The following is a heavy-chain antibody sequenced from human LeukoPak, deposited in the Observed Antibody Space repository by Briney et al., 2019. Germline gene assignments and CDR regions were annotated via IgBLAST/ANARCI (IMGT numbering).Heavy chain of an antibody. Sequence: GGSLRLSCAASGFTFSSYEMNWVRQAPGKGLEWVSYISSSGRTKYYADSVKGRFTISRDNAKNSLYLQMNSLRAEGTAVYYCARGKWEPLDYWGQGTLVTVSS. CDR2: ISSSGRTK. CDR1: GFTFSSYE. V-gene: IGHV3-48*03. D-gene: IGHD1-26*01. J-gene: IGHJ4*02. CDR3: ARGKWEPLDY.